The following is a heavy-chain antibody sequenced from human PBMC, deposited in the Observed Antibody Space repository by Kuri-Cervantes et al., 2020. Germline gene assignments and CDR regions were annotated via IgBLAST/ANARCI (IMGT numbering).Heavy chain of an antibody. CDR2: IYYSGST. D-gene: IGHD2-15*01. J-gene: IGHJ6*03. V-gene: IGHV4-38-2*01. CDR3: ARPYSSYYYMDV. Sequence: GSLRLSCAVSGYSISSGYYWGWIRQPPGKGLEWIGSIYYSGSTYYNPSLESRVTISVDTSKNQFSLKLNSVTAADTAVYYCARPYSSYYYMDVWGKGTTVTVSS. CDR1: GYSISSGYY.